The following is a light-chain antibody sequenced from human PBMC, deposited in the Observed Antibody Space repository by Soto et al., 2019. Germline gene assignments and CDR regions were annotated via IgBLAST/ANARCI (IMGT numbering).Light chain of an antibody. CDR2: AAS. J-gene: IGKJ3*01. V-gene: IGKV1-27*01. CDR1: QGISNY. CDR3: QKSPSI. Sequence: DIQMTQSPSSLSASVGDRVTITCRASQGISNYLAWYQQKPGKVPKLLIYAASTLQSGVPSRFSGSGSGTDFTITISSLQTEDVATYYCQKSPSIFGPGTKVDIK.